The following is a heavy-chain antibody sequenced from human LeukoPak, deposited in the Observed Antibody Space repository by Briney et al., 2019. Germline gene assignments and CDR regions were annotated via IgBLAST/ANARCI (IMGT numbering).Heavy chain of an antibody. CDR2: INPNSGGT. CDR1: GYTFTGYY. J-gene: IGHJ5*02. Sequence: ASVKVSCKAAGYTFTGYYTHWVRQAPGQGLEWMGWINPNSGGTNYAQKFQGRVTMTRDTSISTAYMELSRLRSDDTAVYYCARVPITMVRGVIISWFDPWGQGTLVTVSS. CDR3: ARVPITMVRGVIISWFDP. D-gene: IGHD3-10*01. V-gene: IGHV1-2*02.